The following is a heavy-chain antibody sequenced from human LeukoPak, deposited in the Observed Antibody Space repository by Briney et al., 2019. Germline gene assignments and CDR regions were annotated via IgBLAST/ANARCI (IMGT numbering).Heavy chain of an antibody. Sequence: SQTLSLTCTVSGGSISSGGYYWSWIRQHPGKGLEWIGYIYYSGSTYYNPSLKSRVTISVDTSKNQFSLKLSSVTAADTAVYYCARDRSNLWGYGMDVWGKGTTVTVSS. V-gene: IGHV4-31*03. J-gene: IGHJ6*04. D-gene: IGHD3-16*01. CDR1: GGSISSGGYY. CDR2: IYYSGST. CDR3: ARDRSNLWGYGMDV.